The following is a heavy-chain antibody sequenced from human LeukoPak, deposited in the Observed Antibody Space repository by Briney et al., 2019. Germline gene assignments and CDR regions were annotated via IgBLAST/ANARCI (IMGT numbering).Heavy chain of an antibody. J-gene: IGHJ4*02. V-gene: IGHV1-3*01. D-gene: IGHD4/OR15-4a*01. CDR3: ARGSNVKALNY. CDR1: GYTFTSYA. CDR2: INAGNGNT. Sequence: ASVKVSCKASGYTFTSYAMHWVRQAPGQRLEWMGWINAGNGNTKYSQKFQGRVTITRDTSATTAYMELSSLRPEDTAVYYCARGSNVKALNYWGQGTLVTVSS.